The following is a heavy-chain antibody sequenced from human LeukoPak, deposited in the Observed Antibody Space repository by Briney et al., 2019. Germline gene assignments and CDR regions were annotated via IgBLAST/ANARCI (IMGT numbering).Heavy chain of an antibody. D-gene: IGHD2-2*01. V-gene: IGHV4-59*08. Sequence: PSETLSLTCTVSGDSISSYYWSWIRQPPGKGLEWIGYINYSGSTNYNPSLKSRVTISVDTSKNQISLKLSSETAADTAVYYCARGAYCSSISCSAGNWFDPWGQGTLVTVSS. CDR1: GDSISSYY. CDR3: ARGAYCSSISCSAGNWFDP. J-gene: IGHJ5*02. CDR2: INYSGST.